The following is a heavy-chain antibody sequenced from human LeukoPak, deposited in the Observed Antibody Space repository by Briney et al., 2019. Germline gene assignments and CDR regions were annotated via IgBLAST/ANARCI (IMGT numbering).Heavy chain of an antibody. V-gene: IGHV4-59*08. CDR2: IYSSGST. CDR3: ARHFYGSGSYRAYGMDV. CDR1: GGSISSYY. J-gene: IGHJ6*02. D-gene: IGHD3-10*01. Sequence: SETLSLTCTVSGGSISSYYWSWIRQPPGKGLEWIGYIYSSGSTNYNPSLKSRVTISVATSKNQFSLKVSSVTAADTAVYYCARHFYGSGSYRAYGMDVWGQGTTVTVSS.